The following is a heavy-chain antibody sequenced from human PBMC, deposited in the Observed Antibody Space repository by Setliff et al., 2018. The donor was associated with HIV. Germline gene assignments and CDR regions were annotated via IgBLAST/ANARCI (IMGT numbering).Heavy chain of an antibody. CDR3: ARDFGGYCSSMSCPGLFDP. J-gene: IGHJ5*02. CDR2: IIPISGTV. V-gene: IGHV1-69*05. CDR1: GGTFSSYA. D-gene: IGHD2-2*01. Sequence: SVKVSCKASGGTFSSYAISWVRQAPGQGLEWMGGIIPISGTVNYAQKFWDRVTITTHESTSTAYMELSSLRSEDTAVYYCARDFGGYCSSMSCPGLFDPWGQGTLVTVSS.